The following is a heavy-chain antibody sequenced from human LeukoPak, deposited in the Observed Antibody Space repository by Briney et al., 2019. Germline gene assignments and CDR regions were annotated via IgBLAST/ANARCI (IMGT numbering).Heavy chain of an antibody. J-gene: IGHJ5*02. CDR2: INHSGST. CDR3: ARGRTYYYGSGSRNWFDP. Sequence: SETLSLTCAVYGGSFSGYYWSWIRQPPGKGLEWIGVINHSGSTNYNPSLKSRVTISVDTSKNQFSLKLSSVTAADTAVYYCARGRTYYYGSGSRNWFDPWGQGTLVTVSS. CDR1: GGSFSGYY. D-gene: IGHD3-10*01. V-gene: IGHV4-34*01.